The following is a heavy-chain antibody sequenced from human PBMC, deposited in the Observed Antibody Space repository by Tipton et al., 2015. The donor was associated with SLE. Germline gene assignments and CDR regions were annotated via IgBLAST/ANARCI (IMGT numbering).Heavy chain of an antibody. V-gene: IGHV4-61*01. CDR2: IYYSGGT. D-gene: IGHD3-3*01. J-gene: IGHJ5*02. CDR1: GGSVSSGRYY. CDR3: ARGTTFDFWSGSWFDP. Sequence: TLSLTCTVSGGSVSSGRYYWSWIRQPPGKGLEWIGYIYYSGGTIYNPSLKSRVTVSLDTSKNQFSLKLTSVTAADTAVYYCARGTTFDFWSGSWFDPWGQGTLVTVSS.